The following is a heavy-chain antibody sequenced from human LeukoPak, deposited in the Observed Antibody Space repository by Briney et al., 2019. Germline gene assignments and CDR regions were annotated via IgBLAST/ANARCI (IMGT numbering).Heavy chain of an antibody. CDR2: ITGGGSGI. Sequence: GGSLRLSCAASGFTFSNYAMSWVRQAPGKGLEWVSAITGGGSGIYYADSVKGRVTISRDNSKSTLYLQMNSLRAEDTAVYFCAREAYGGFDIWGQGTMVTVSS. D-gene: IGHD2-21*01. CDR1: GFTFSNYA. V-gene: IGHV3-23*01. J-gene: IGHJ3*02. CDR3: AREAYGGFDI.